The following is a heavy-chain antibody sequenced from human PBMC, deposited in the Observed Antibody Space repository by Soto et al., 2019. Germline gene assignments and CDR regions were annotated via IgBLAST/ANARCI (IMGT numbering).Heavy chain of an antibody. CDR3: AKGSITIFGAVIITLPYYYYYGMDV. D-gene: IGHD3-3*01. CDR1: GFTCSSYA. V-gene: IGHV3-23*01. CDR2: ISGSGGST. J-gene: IGHJ6*02. Sequence: PGGSLRLSCAASGFTCSSYAMSWVRQAPGKGLEWVSAISGSGGSTYYADSVKGRFTVSRDNSKNTLYLQMNSLRAEDTAVYYCAKGSITIFGAVIITLPYYYYYGMDVWGQGTTVTVSS.